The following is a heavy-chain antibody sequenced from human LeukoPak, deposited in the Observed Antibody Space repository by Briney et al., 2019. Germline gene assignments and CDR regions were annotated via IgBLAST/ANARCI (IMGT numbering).Heavy chain of an antibody. J-gene: IGHJ4*02. CDR2: INPNSGGT. CDR3: ARGGVTYYDFWSGYYSFDY. D-gene: IGHD3-3*01. CDR1: GYTFTGYY. Sequence: ASVKVPCKASGYTFTGYYMHWVRQAPGQGLEWMGWINPNSGGTNYAQKFQGRVTMTRDTSISTAYMELSRLRSDDTAVYYCARGGVTYYDFWSGYYSFDYWGQGTLVTVSS. V-gene: IGHV1-2*02.